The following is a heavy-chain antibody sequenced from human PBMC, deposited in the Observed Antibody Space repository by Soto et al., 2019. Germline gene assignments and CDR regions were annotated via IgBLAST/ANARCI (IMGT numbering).Heavy chain of an antibody. CDR3: ARAFPLRFLEWLSPPVRGMDV. CDR1: GFTFSSYA. D-gene: IGHD3-3*01. CDR2: ISYDGSNK. V-gene: IGHV3-30-3*01. J-gene: IGHJ6*02. Sequence: VGSLRLSCAASGFTFSSYAMHWVRQAPGKGLEWVAVISYDGSNKYYADSVKGRFTISRDNSKNTLYLQMNSLRAEDTAVYYCARAFPLRFLEWLSPPVRGMDVWGQGTTVTVSS.